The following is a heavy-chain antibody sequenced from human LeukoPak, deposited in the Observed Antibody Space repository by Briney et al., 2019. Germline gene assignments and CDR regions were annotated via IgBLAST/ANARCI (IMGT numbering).Heavy chain of an antibody. CDR3: AKDRGYCSSASCYGFDY. Sequence: GGSLRLSCAASGFTFSDYAVSWVRQAPGKGLEWVSTISGGGYTTYYADSVKGRFTISRDISKNTLYLRVNGLRAEDTAVYYCAKDRGYCSSASCYGFDYWGQGTLVTVSS. CDR2: ISGGGYTT. CDR1: GFTFSDYA. D-gene: IGHD2-2*01. V-gene: IGHV3-23*01. J-gene: IGHJ4*02.